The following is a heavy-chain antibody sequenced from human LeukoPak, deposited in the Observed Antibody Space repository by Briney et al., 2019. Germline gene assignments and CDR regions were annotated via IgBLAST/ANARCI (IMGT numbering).Heavy chain of an antibody. CDR2: IYPGDSDT. Sequence: GESLKISCKGSGYSVTSYWIGWVRQMSGKGLEWMGIIYPGDSDTRYSPSFQGQVTISADKSISTAYLQWSSLKASDTAMYYCARQGGYSYAPDAFDIWGQGTMVTVSS. CDR3: ARQGGYSYAPDAFDI. CDR1: GYSVTSYW. D-gene: IGHD5-18*01. V-gene: IGHV5-51*01. J-gene: IGHJ3*02.